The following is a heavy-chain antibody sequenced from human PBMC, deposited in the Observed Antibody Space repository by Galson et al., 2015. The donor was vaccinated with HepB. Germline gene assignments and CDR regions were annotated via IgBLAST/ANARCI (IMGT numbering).Heavy chain of an antibody. CDR2: IYYSGST. V-gene: IGHV4-59*01. Sequence: QVQLQESGPGLVKPSETLSLTCTVSGGSISSYYWSWIRQPPGKGLEWIGYIYYSGSTNYNPSLKSRVTISVDTSKNQFSLKLSSVTAADTAVYYCARGPPNFYGSGTLWYFDYWGQGTLVTVSS. J-gene: IGHJ4*02. D-gene: IGHD3-10*01. CDR1: GGSISSYY. CDR3: ARGPPNFYGSGTLWYFDY.